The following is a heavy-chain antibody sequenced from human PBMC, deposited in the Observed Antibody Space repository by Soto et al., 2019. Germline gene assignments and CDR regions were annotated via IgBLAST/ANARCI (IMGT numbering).Heavy chain of an antibody. J-gene: IGHJ4*02. CDR1: GYTFYTYG. V-gene: IGHV1-18*01. D-gene: IGHD3-16*01. CDR2: ISPYNDNT. CDR3: ARDFGNDLSAPGSVFDY. Sequence: QVQLVQSGPELKKPGASVKVSCKASGYTFYTYGINWVRQAPGQGLEWMGCISPYNDNTNYAQKLPGRVHMTTDTSTSTAHMELRSLRPDDSAIYYCARDFGNDLSAPGSVFDYWGRGTLVTVSS.